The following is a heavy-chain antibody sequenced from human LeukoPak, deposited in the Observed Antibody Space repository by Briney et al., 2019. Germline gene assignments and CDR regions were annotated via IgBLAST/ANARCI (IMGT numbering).Heavy chain of an antibody. J-gene: IGHJ4*02. CDR1: GFTFSGYA. Sequence: GGSLRLSCAASGFTFSGYAMSWVRQAPGKGLEWVSAISGSGGSTYYADSVKGRFPISRENSKNTLYLQMNSLRAEDTAVYYCAKLAAAGLDYWGQGTLVTVSS. CDR3: AKLAAAGLDY. V-gene: IGHV3-23*01. CDR2: ISGSGGST. D-gene: IGHD6-13*01.